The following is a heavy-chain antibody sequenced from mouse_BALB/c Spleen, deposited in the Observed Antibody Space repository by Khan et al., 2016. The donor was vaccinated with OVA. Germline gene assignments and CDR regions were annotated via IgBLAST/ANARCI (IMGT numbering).Heavy chain of an antibody. CDR2: ISDGGSYT. J-gene: IGHJ3*01. CDR1: GFTFSDYY. D-gene: IGHD2-3*01. V-gene: IGHV5-4*02. CDR3: ARDGYYAY. Sequence: EVELVESGGGLVKPGGSLTLSCAASGFTFSDYYMYWVRQTPEKRLEWVATISDGGSYTYYPDSVKGRFTISRDNAKNNLYLQMSSLKSEDTAMYYCARDGYYAYWGQGTLVTVSA.